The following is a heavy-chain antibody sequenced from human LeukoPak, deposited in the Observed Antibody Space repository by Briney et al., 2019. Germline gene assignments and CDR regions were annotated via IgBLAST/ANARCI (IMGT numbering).Heavy chain of an antibody. D-gene: IGHD1-14*01. Sequence: PGRSLRLSCAASGFTLRTYAMHWVRQAPGKGLEWVAFIWPDGSKKFYADSVKGRFTISRDNSNHTLYLQMNSLRPEDTALYFCAKISSSAEPNFDYWGQGILLTVSS. V-gene: IGHV3-33*06. CDR3: AKISSSAEPNFDY. CDR1: GFTLRTYA. CDR2: IWPDGSKK. J-gene: IGHJ4*02.